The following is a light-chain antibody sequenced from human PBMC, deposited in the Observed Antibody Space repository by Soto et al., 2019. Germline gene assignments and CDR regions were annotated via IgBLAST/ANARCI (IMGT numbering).Light chain of an antibody. V-gene: IGKV1-9*01. CDR2: AAS. Sequence: DIQLTQSPSFLSASVGDRVTITCRASQGISSYLAWYQQKPGKDPKLLIYAASTLQSGVPSRFSGSGSGTEFTLTISSLQPEDVATYYCQQLNSYPFLTFGGGTKVEIK. CDR3: QQLNSYPFLT. J-gene: IGKJ4*01. CDR1: QGISSY.